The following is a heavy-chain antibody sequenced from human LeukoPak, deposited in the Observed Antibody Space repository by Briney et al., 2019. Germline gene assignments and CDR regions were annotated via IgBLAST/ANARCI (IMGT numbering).Heavy chain of an antibody. CDR2: ISSSGSTI. J-gene: IGHJ6*03. CDR1: GFTFSDYY. Sequence: GRSLRLSCAASGFTFSDYYMSWIRQAPGKGLEWVSYISSSGSTIYYADSVKGRFTISRDNAKNPLYLQMNSLRAEDTAVYYCARDPMTTEGYYYYYMDVWGKGTTVTVSS. D-gene: IGHD4-11*01. V-gene: IGHV3-11*04. CDR3: ARDPMTTEGYYYYYMDV.